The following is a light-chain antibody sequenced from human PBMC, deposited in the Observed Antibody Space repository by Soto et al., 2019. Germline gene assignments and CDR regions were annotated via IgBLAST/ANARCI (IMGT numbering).Light chain of an antibody. V-gene: IGKV1-39*01. J-gene: IGKJ4*01. CDR3: QQTYSVPLT. CDR2: SAS. Sequence: DIQMTQSPSSLSASVGDRVTITCRASQTISVYLNWYQQKPGRAPDVVIYSASTRRSGVPSRFSGSGSGTDFTLTITSLQPEDFATYYCQQTYSVPLTFGGGTKVDIK. CDR1: QTISVY.